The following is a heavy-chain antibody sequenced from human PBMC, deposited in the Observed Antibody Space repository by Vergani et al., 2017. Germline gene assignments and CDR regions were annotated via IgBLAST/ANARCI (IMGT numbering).Heavy chain of an antibody. J-gene: IGHJ4*02. V-gene: IGHV3-30*02. CDR1: GFTLSNYD. CDR3: AKHFRGWGIDY. CDR2: IQFDGSNQ. Sequence: QVQLVESGGGVVQRGGSLRLSCATSGFTLSNYDMQWIRQGPSKGLEFVAFIQFDGSNQYYADSVKSRFTRSRDFSKNTLYLQMNSLRTDDTATYYCAKHFRGWGIDYWGQGTKVIVSS. D-gene: IGHD3-16*01.